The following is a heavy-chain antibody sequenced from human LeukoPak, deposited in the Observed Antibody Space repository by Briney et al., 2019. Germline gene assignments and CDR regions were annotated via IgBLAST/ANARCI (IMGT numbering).Heavy chain of an antibody. CDR2: INHSGST. J-gene: IGHJ4*02. CDR1: GGSFSGYY. CDR3: ASSAMGPQFDY. V-gene: IGHV4-34*01. Sequence: SETLSLTCAVYGGSFSGYYWSWIRQPPGKGLEWIGEINHSGSTNYNPSLKSRVTISVDTSKKQFSLKLSSVTAADTAVYYCASSAMGPQFDYWGQGTLVTVSS. D-gene: IGHD5-18*01.